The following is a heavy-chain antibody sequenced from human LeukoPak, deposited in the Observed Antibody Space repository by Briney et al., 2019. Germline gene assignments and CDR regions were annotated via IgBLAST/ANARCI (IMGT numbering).Heavy chain of an antibody. V-gene: IGHV3-30*03. CDR3: ARGATYYYDSSDY. Sequence: GSLRLSCAASGFTFSSYGMHWVRQAPGKGLEWVAVISYDGCNKYYADSVKGRLTISRDNSKNTLYLQMNSLRAEDTAVYYCARGATYYYDSSDYWGQGTLVTVSS. CDR1: GFTFSSYG. CDR2: ISYDGCNK. J-gene: IGHJ4*02. D-gene: IGHD3-22*01.